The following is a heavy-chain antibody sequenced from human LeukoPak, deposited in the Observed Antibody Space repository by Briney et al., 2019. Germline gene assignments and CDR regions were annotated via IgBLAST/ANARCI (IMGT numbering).Heavy chain of an antibody. CDR3: ASCSGGSCVFDY. J-gene: IGHJ4*02. D-gene: IGHD2-15*01. CDR1: GCSISSGGYS. V-gene: IGHV4-30-2*01. Sequence: SETLSLTCAVSGCSISSGGYSWSWIRQPPGKGLEWIGYIYHSGSTYYNPSLKSRVTISVDRSKNQFSLKLSSVTAADTAVYYCASCSGGSCVFDYWGQGTLVTVSS. CDR2: IYHSGST.